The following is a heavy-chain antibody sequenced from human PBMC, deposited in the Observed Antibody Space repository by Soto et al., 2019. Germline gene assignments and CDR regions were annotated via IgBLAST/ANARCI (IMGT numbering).Heavy chain of an antibody. CDR3: AKGGYSSARPIDY. V-gene: IGHV3-23*01. D-gene: IGHD6-25*01. CDR2: ISGGGGST. J-gene: IGHJ4*02. CDR1: GFHFSSYG. Sequence: GGSLRLSCAASGFHFSSYGMSWVRQAPGKGLEWVSAISGGGGSTDYADSVKGRFTISRDNSKNTLYLQMNSLRAEDTAVYYCAKGGYSSARPIDYWGQGTLVTVSS.